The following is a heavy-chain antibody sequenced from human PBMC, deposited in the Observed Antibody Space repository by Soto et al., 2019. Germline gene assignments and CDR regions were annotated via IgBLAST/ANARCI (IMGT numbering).Heavy chain of an antibody. CDR1: GYTFTGYY. V-gene: IGHV1-2*04. Sequence: ASVKVSFKASGYTFTGYYMHWVRQAPGQGLEWMGWINPNSGGTNYAQKFQGWVTMTRDTSISTAYMELSRLRSDDTAVYYCARGVGFSSWYYPYYYYMDVWGKGTTVTGSS. J-gene: IGHJ6*03. CDR3: ARGVGFSSWYYPYYYYMDV. CDR2: INPNSGGT. D-gene: IGHD6-13*01.